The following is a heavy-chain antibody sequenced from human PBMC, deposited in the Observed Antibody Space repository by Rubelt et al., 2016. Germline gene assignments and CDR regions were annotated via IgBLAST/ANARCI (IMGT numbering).Heavy chain of an antibody. D-gene: IGHD3-10*01. CDR3: ARDPGRRFDS. J-gene: IGHJ4*02. Sequence: QVQLVQSGAEVKKPASSVKVSCKASGGSISSYGISWVRLAPGQGLEWMGGIIPVFGTRKYAQKFKGSLTITADKSTSTAYMELSSLRSEDTAVYYCARDPGRRFDSWGQGTLVTVSS. CDR2: IIPVFGTR. V-gene: IGHV1-69*06. CDR1: GGSISSYG.